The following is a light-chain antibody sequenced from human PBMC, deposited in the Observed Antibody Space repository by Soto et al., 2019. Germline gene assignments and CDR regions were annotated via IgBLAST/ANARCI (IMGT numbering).Light chain of an antibody. CDR1: SSDVGGYNY. V-gene: IGLV2-11*01. Sequence: QSVLTQPRSVSGSPGQSVTISCTGTSSDVGGYNYVSWYQQHPGKAPRFMIYDVSKRPSGVPDRFSGAKSGNTASLTISWLQVEDEADYYCFSYAGSYSWVFGGGTKLTV. J-gene: IGLJ3*02. CDR2: DVS. CDR3: FSYAGSYSWV.